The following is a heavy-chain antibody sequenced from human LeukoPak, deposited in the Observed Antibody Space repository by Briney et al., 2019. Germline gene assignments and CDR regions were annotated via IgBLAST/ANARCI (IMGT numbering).Heavy chain of an antibody. D-gene: IGHD6-13*01. CDR1: GFTFSSYW. V-gene: IGHV3-7*01. Sequence: GGSLRLSCAASGFTFSSYWMSWVRQAPGKGLEWVANIKQDGSEKYYVDSVKGRFTISRDNAKNSLYLQMNSLRAEDTAVYYCARDPSSWYERPYYYFDYWGQGTLVTVSS. CDR2: IKQDGSEK. J-gene: IGHJ4*02. CDR3: ARDPSSWYERPYYYFDY.